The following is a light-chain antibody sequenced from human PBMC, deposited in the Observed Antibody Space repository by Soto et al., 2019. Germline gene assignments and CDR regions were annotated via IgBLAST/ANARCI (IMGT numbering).Light chain of an antibody. CDR2: GAS. J-gene: IGKJ5*01. CDR1: QSVSSR. Sequence: EIVMTQSPGTLSLSPGERATLSCRASQSVSSRLAWYQQQPGQAPMLLISGASISATGIPDRFRGSGFGTDFTLTISRLEPEDFALYYCQHYAVGSRITFRQGTRLEIK. V-gene: IGKV3-20*01. CDR3: QHYAVGSRIT.